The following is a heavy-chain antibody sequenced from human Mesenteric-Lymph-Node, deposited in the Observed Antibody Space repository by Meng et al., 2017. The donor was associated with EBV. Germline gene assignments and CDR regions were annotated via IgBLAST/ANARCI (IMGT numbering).Heavy chain of an antibody. D-gene: IGHD2-15*01. CDR2: IFHSGST. CDR3: AKITNSGGFNYFDY. V-gene: IGHV4-4*02. CDR1: GGSISSSNL. J-gene: IGHJ4*02. Sequence: GRLGESGPGLVKPSGTLSLTCAVSGGSISSSNLWSWVRQPPGKGLEWIGEIFHSGSTNYNPSLRSRVTISVDKSKNQFSLKLSSVTAADTAVYYCAKITNSGGFNYFDYWGQGTLVTVSS.